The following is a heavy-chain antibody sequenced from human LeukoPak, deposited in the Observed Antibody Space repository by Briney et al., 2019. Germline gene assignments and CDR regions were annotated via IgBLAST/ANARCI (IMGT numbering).Heavy chain of an antibody. D-gene: IGHD6-13*01. CDR3: AKAEGSSTWYRGEYFQH. J-gene: IGHJ1*01. V-gene: IGHV3-23*01. CDR1: GFIFSSYA. Sequence: GGPLRLSCGASGFIFSSYAMSWVRQAPGKGLEWVSTISGGGGSTYYADSVKGRFTISRDNSKNTLYLQMTSLRAEDTAIYYCAKAEGSSTWYRGEYFQHWGQGTLVTVSS. CDR2: ISGGGGST.